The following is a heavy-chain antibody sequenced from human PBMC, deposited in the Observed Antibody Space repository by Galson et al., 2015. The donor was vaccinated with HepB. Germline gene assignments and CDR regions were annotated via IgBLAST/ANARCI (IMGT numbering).Heavy chain of an antibody. V-gene: IGHV3-23*01. CDR3: AKSCDPRRPNWFDP. J-gene: IGHJ5*02. CDR1: GYTFSSYA. D-gene: IGHD6-6*01. Sequence: SLRLSCAASGYTFSSYAMSWVRQAPGQGLEWVSWISGSGGSTCYADTVKGRFTITRDNSKNTLYLQMNSLRAEDTAVYYCAKSCDPRRPNWFDPWGQGTLVTVSS. CDR2: ISGSGGST.